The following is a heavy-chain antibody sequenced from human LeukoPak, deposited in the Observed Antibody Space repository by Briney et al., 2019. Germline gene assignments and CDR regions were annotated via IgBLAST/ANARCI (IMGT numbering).Heavy chain of an antibody. CDR1: GGSISSGSYY. Sequence: SQTLSLTCTVSGGSISSGSYYWSWIRQPAGKGLEWIGRIYTSGSTNYNPSLKSRVTMSVDTSKNQFSLKLSSVTAADTAVYYCARHHPVAARSFDYWGQGTLVTVSS. V-gene: IGHV4-61*02. CDR3: ARHHPVAARSFDY. J-gene: IGHJ4*02. CDR2: IYTSGST. D-gene: IGHD6-6*01.